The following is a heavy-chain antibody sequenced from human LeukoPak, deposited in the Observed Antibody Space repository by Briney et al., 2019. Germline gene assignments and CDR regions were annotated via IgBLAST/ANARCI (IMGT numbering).Heavy chain of an antibody. D-gene: IGHD6-13*01. J-gene: IGHJ6*03. CDR3: ARASSSWLTGPDYYYYYMDV. CDR2: INHSGST. CDR1: GGSFSGYY. V-gene: IGHV4-34*01. Sequence: KTSETLSLTCAVYGGSFSGYYWSWIRQPPGKGLEWIGEINHSGSTNYNPSLKSRVTISVDTSKNQFSLKLSSVTAADTAVYYCARASSSWLTGPDYYYYYMDVWGKGTTVTVSS.